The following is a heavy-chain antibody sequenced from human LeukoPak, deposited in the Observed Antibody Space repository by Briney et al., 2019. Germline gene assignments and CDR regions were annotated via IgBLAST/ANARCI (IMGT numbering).Heavy chain of an antibody. CDR1: GFSLSSYA. D-gene: IGHD2-21*02. CDR2: ISGSDGST. V-gene: IGHV3-23*01. J-gene: IGHJ4*02. CDR3: AKFYRATRGACDS. Sequence: PGGSLRLSCTVSGFSLSSYAMSWVRRAPGKGLEWVSRISGSDGSTDYADSVKGRFTISRDNSKNTLYLQMNSLRAEDTAIYYCAKFYRATRGACDSWGQGTLVTVSS.